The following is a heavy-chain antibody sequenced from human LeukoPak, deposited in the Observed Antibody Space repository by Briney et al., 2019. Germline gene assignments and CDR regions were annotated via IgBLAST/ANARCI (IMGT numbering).Heavy chain of an antibody. CDR1: GFTFSSYW. CDR3: ARAGSHRNSGYDY. CDR2: INSDGSST. V-gene: IGHV3-74*01. D-gene: IGHD5-12*01. Sequence: PGGSLRLSCAASGFTFSSYWMHWVRQAPGKGLVWVSRINSDGSSTNYADSVKGRFTISRDNAKNSLYLQMNSLRAEDTAVYYCARAGSHRNSGYDYWGQGILVTVSS. J-gene: IGHJ4*02.